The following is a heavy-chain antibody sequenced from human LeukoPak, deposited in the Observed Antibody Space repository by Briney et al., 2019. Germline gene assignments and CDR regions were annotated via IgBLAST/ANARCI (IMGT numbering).Heavy chain of an antibody. CDR1: GGSISSGGYY. CDR3: ARGFHGGNPSGL. Sequence: PSQTLSLTCTVSGGSISSGGYYWSWIRQPPGKGLEWIGYIYHSGSTYYNPSLKSRVTISVDRSKNQFSLKLSSVTAADTAVYYCARGFHGGNPSGLWGQGTLVTVSS. CDR2: IYHSGST. V-gene: IGHV4-30-2*01. J-gene: IGHJ4*02. D-gene: IGHD4-23*01.